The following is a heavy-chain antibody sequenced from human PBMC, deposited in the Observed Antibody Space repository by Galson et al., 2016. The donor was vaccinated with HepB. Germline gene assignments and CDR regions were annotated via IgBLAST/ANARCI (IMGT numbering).Heavy chain of an antibody. V-gene: IGHV3-7*03. CDR2: IKQDGSEK. D-gene: IGHD3-22*01. CDR1: GFTFSSYW. Sequence: SLRLSCAASGFTFSSYWMTWVRQTPGKGLEWVANIKQDGSEKYYVDSVQGRFTISSDNAKNSLYLQMNSLRAEDTAVYYCARALVSFYDSSGYYYVMPHDAFDIWGQGTVVTVSS. J-gene: IGHJ3*02. CDR3: ARALVSFYDSSGYYYVMPHDAFDI.